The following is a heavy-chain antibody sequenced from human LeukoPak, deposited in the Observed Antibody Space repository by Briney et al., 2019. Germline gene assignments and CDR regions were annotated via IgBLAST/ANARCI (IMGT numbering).Heavy chain of an antibody. V-gene: IGHV5-51*01. CDR1: GYKFTDYW. D-gene: IGHD2-15*01. CDR3: ARHGLEGCRGGMCYRSYYYYGVDV. Sequence: GESLKISCEASGYKFTDYWIGWVCQMPGKGLEWMGIIYPDEPYIKYSPSFRGQVTISADNSISTAYLQWSSLKASDTAMYFCARHGLEGCRGGMCYRSYYYYGVDVWGQGTTVTVSS. J-gene: IGHJ6*02. CDR2: IYPDEPYI.